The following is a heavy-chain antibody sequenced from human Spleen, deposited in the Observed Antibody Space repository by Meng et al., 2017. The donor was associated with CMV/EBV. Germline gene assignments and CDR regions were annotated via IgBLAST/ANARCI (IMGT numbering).Heavy chain of an antibody. V-gene: IGHV3-30*09. CDR2: ISYDGGNK. D-gene: IGHD4-23*01. CDR1: RFTFSVFD. J-gene: IGHJ4*02. Sequence: AARFTFSVFDMFWVRGAPGKGLEWVAGISYDGGNKDYADSVKGRFAISRDNSKNTLYLQMNSLRPDDTAVYYCARAMTTVAPGDSWGQGTLVTVSS. CDR3: ARAMTTVAPGDS.